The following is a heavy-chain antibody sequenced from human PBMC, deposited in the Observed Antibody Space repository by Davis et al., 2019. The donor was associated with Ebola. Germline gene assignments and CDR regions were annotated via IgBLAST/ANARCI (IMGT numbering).Heavy chain of an antibody. Sequence: MPSETLSLTCAVYGGSFSGYYWSWIRQPPGKGLEWIGEINHSGSINYNPSLKSRVTISVDTSKNQFSLKLSFVTAADTAVYYCAREGGYSFGYWRYNWFDPWGRGTLVTVSS. D-gene: IGHD5-18*01. CDR1: GGSFSGYY. CDR2: INHSGSI. J-gene: IGHJ5*02. CDR3: AREGGYSFGYWRYNWFDP. V-gene: IGHV4-34*01.